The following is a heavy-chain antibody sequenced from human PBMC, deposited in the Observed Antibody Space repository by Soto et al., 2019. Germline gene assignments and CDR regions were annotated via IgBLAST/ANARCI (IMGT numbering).Heavy chain of an antibody. J-gene: IGHJ3*02. CDR1: GFTFSSYG. CDR2: ISYDGSNK. CDR3: AKWWKGDYAAFDI. Sequence: GGSLRLSCAASGFTFSSYGMHWVRQAPGKGLEWVAVISYDGSNKYYADSVKGRFTISRDNSKNTLYPQMNSLRAEDTAVYYCAKWWKGDYAAFDIWGQGTMVTVS. D-gene: IGHD4-17*01. V-gene: IGHV3-30*18.